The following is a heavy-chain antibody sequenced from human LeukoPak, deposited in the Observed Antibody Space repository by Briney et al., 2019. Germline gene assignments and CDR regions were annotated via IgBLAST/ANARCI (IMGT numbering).Heavy chain of an antibody. V-gene: IGHV3-23*01. J-gene: IGHJ4*02. CDR3: AKDLYYDSSGWFDY. CDR1: RFTFSSYA. D-gene: IGHD3-22*01. Sequence: GGSLRLSCAASRFTFSSYAMSWVRQAPGKGLEWVSAISGSGGSTYYADSVKGRFTISRDNSKNTLYLQMNSLRAEDTAVYYCAKDLYYDSSGWFDYWGQGTLVTVSS. CDR2: ISGSGGST.